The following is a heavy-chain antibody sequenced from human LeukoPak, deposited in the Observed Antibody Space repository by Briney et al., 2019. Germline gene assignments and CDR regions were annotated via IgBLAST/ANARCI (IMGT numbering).Heavy chain of an antibody. CDR2: MSHTGAT. J-gene: IGHJ6*02. V-gene: IGHV4-34*01. CDR1: GGSFSGYY. Sequence: PSETLSLTCAVFGGSFSGYYWSWIRQSPEKGLEWIGEMSHTGATNYNPSLRSRVTVSVDTSKKQFSLNLRSVTAADTAVYYCTRGLHYNILTGGMDVWGQGTTVIVSS. D-gene: IGHD3-9*01. CDR3: TRGLHYNILTGGMDV.